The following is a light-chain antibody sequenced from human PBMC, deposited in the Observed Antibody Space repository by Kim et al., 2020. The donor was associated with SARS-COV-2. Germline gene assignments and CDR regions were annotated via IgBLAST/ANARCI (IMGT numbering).Light chain of an antibody. V-gene: IGLV4-69*01. CDR2: LNSDGSH. CDR1: SGHSSYA. J-gene: IGLJ3*02. Sequence: APVKLTCTLSSGHSSYAIAWHQQQPEKGPRYLMKLNSDGSHSKGDGIPDRFSGSSSGAERYLTISSLQSEDEADYYCQTWGTGIWVFGGGTQLTDL. CDR3: QTWGTGIWV.